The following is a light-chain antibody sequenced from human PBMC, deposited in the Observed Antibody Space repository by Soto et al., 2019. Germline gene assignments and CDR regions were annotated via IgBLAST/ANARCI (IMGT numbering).Light chain of an antibody. J-gene: IGKJ1*01. V-gene: IGKV1-5*01. Sequence: DIQMTQSPSTLSASVGDRVTITCRASQSISSWLAWYQQNPGKAPKLLIYDASSLESGVPSRFSGSGSGTEFTLTISSLQPDDFATYYCQQYNSYSPETFGQGTKVDIK. CDR3: QQYNSYSPET. CDR2: DAS. CDR1: QSISSW.